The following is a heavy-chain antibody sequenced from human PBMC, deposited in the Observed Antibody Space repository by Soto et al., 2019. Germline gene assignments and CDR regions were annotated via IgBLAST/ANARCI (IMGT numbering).Heavy chain of an antibody. CDR2: IYYSGST. V-gene: IGHV4-59*01. D-gene: IGHD3-9*01. J-gene: IGHJ6*02. CDR3: ARDGGTGYYGMDV. Sequence: SETLSLTCTVSGGSISSYYWSWIRQPPGKGLEWIGYIYYSGSTNYNPSLKSRVTISVDTSKNQFSLKLSSVTAADTAVYYCARDGGTGYYGMDVWGQGTTVTVSS. CDR1: GGSISSYY.